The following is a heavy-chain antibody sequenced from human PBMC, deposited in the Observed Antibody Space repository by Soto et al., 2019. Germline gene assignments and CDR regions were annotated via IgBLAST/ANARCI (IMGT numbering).Heavy chain of an antibody. Sequence: PSETLSLTCTVSGGSISSGGYYWSWIRQHPGKGLEWIGYIYYSGSTYYNPSLKSRVTISVDTSKNQFSLKLSSVTAADTAVYYCARDSLPSSIAAPSWFDPWGQGTLVTVSS. CDR3: ARDSLPSSIAAPSWFDP. D-gene: IGHD6-6*01. CDR2: IYYSGST. V-gene: IGHV4-31*03. CDR1: GGSISSGGYY. J-gene: IGHJ5*02.